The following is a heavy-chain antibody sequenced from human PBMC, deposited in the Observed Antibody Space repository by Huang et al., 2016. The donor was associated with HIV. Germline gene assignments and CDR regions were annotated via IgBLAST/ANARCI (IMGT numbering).Heavy chain of an antibody. D-gene: IGHD2-15*01. J-gene: IGHJ4*02. CDR3: AKESRWFSDFDH. V-gene: IGHV3-30*18. Sequence: QVHLVESGGGVVQPGGSLRLSCAASGFKLSGFGMHWVRQAPGKWLEWVAVISYDGRSQFYTDPVKGRFTISRDNSDNTLSLQMKGLRPDDTAVYYCAKESRWFSDFDHWGQGVLVSVSS. CDR2: ISYDGRSQ. CDR1: GFKLSGFG.